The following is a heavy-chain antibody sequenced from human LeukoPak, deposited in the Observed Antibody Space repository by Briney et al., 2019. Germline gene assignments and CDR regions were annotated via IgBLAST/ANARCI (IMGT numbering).Heavy chain of an antibody. V-gene: IGHV3-23*03. CDR2: IYSGGST. CDR1: GFTFSNYG. CDR3: AKDLGRVDYDYVWGSYDP. D-gene: IGHD3-16*01. Sequence: PGGSLRLSCAASGFTFSNYGMNWVRQAPGKGLEWVSVIYSGGSTYYADSVEGRFTISRDNSKNTLYLQMNSLRAEDTAVYYCAKDLGRVDYDYVWGSYDPWGQGTLVTVSS. J-gene: IGHJ5*02.